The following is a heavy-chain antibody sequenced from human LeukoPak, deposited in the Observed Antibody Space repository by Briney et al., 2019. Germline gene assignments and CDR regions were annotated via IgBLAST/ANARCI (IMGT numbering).Heavy chain of an antibody. CDR2: INPNSGGT. Sequence: ASLKVSCKTSGYTFTGYYMHWVRHAPGQKLEWMGWINPNSGGTNYAQTFQGRVSMTRDTSISTAYMELSRLRSDDTAVYYCARDLRGDFWSGYYTGMVFGAFDIWGQGTMVTVSS. D-gene: IGHD3-3*01. CDR1: GYTFTGYY. J-gene: IGHJ3*02. V-gene: IGHV1-2*02. CDR3: ARDLRGDFWSGYYTGMVFGAFDI.